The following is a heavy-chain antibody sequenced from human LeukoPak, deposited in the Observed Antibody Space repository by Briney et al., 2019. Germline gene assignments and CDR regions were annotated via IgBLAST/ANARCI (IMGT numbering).Heavy chain of an antibody. CDR2: IYYSGST. D-gene: IGHD3-10*01. J-gene: IGHJ6*02. CDR3: ARAGVYYYYGMDV. V-gene: IGHV4-30-4*01. CDR1: GGSISSGDYY. Sequence: SETLSLTCTVSGGSISSGDYYWSWIRQPPGKGLEWIGYIYYSGSTYYNPSPKSRVTISVDTSKNQFSLKLSSVTAADTAVYYCARAGVYYYYGMDVWGQGTTVTVSS.